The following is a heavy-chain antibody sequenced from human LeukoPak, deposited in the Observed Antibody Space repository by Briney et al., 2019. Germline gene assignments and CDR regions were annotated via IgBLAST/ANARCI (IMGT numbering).Heavy chain of an antibody. V-gene: IGHV4-59*08. CDR1: GGSISSYY. Sequence: SETLSLTCTVSGGSISSYYWSWIRQPPGKGLEWIGYIYYSGSTNYNPSLKSRVTISVDTSKNQFSLKLSSVTAADTAVYYCARHYGGYVGWYFDLWGRGTLVTVSS. D-gene: IGHD4-17*01. CDR2: IYYSGST. J-gene: IGHJ2*01. CDR3: ARHYGGYVGWYFDL.